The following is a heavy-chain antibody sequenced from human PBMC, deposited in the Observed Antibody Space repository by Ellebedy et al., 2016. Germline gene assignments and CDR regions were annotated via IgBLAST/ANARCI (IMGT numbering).Heavy chain of an antibody. CDR2: INSDGSST. CDR3: ARDRVAYCGGDCYSSFDY. Sequence: GESLEISCAASGFTFSSYWMHWVRQAPGKGLVWVSRINSDGSSTSYADSVKGRFTISRDNAKNTLYLQMNSLRAEDTAVYYCARDRVAYCGGDCYSSFDYWGQGTLVTVSS. CDR1: GFTFSSYW. J-gene: IGHJ4*02. V-gene: IGHV3-74*01. D-gene: IGHD2-21*02.